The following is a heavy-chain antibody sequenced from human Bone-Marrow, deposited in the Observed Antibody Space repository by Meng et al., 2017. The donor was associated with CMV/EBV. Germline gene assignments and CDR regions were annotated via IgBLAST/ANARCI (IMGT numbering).Heavy chain of an antibody. CDR1: GGSISSSSYY. CDR3: ARDQVGAFDI. Sequence: GSLRLSCTVSGGSISSSSYYWGWIRQPPGKGLEWIGSIYYSGSTYYNPSLKSRVTISVDTSKNQFSLELSSVTAADTAVYYCARDQVGAFDIWGQGTMVTVSS. J-gene: IGHJ3*02. CDR2: IYYSGST. V-gene: IGHV4-39*07.